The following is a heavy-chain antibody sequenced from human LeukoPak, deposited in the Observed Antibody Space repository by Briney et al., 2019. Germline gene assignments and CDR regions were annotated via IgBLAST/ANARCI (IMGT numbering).Heavy chain of an antibody. CDR3: ARVGSSSSWDY. CDR1: GFTFSNYA. D-gene: IGHD6-13*01. CDR2: ISSNGGST. Sequence: GGSLRLFCAASGFTFSNYAMHWVRQAPGKGLKYVSAISSNGGSTYYANSVKGRFTISRDNSKNTLYLQMGSLRAEDMAVYYCARVGSSSSWDYWGQGTLVTVSS. V-gene: IGHV3-64*01. J-gene: IGHJ4*02.